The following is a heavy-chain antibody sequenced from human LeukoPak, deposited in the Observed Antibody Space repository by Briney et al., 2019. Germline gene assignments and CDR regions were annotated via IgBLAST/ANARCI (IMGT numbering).Heavy chain of an antibody. CDR1: GGSISSSSYY. CDR2: INHSGST. J-gene: IGHJ4*02. CDR3: ARASRGDTAMVRGIDYFDY. Sequence: SETLSLTCTVSGGSISSSSYYWSWIRQPPGKGLEWIGEINHSGSTNYNPSLKSRVTISVDTSKNQFSLKLSSVTAADTAVYYCARASRGDTAMVRGIDYFDYWGQGTLVTVSS. V-gene: IGHV4-39*07. D-gene: IGHD5-18*01.